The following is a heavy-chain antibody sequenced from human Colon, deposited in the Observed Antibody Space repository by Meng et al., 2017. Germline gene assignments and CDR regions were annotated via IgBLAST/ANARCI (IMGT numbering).Heavy chain of an antibody. CDR1: GFSLIGTRLG. V-gene: IGHV2-26*01. D-gene: IGHD3-16*01. Sequence: SGPTLVKPTETLTLTCTVTGFSLIGTRLGMAWVRHPPGNALEWLAHIFADDEKSYNTSLKSRLTISKDTSKSQVVLTMTNMDPADTATYYWARTTYSYASRRYPYFDNWGQGILVTVSS. CDR2: IFADDEK. CDR3: ARTTYSYASRRYPYFDN. J-gene: IGHJ4*01.